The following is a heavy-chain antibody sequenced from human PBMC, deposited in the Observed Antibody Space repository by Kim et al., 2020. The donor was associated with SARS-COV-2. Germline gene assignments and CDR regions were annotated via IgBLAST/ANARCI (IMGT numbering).Heavy chain of an antibody. V-gene: IGHV4-59*01. CDR3: ARYSSSWNYFDY. D-gene: IGHD6-13*01. CDR1: GGSISNYY. J-gene: IGHJ4*02. Sequence: SETLSLTCTVSGGSISNYYWTWIRQSPGKGLEWIAYISYSGSANYNPSLKSRITISVDTSNNQFSLKVNSVTAADTAVYYCARYSSSWNYFDYWGQGTLVTVSS. CDR2: ISYSGSA.